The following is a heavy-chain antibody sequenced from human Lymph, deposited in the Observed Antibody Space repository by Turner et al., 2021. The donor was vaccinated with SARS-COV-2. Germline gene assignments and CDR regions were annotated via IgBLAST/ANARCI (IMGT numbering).Heavy chain of an antibody. D-gene: IGHD3-10*01. CDR2: IYPVDSDT. V-gene: IGHV5-51*03. J-gene: IGHJ6*02. CDR3: ARITFYYGSGLYYYYGMDV. Sequence: EVQLVQSGAEVKKPGESLKISCKGSGYSFTSYWIGWVRQMPGKGLEWMGIIYPVDSDTRYSPSFQGQVTISADKSISTAYLQWSSLKASDSAMYYCARITFYYGSGLYYYYGMDVWGQGTTVTVSS. CDR1: GYSFTSYW.